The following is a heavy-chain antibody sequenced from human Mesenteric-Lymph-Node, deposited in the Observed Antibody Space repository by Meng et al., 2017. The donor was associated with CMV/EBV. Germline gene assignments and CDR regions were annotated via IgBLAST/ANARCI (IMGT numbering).Heavy chain of an antibody. CDR3: ARESDFWSGFPRGGHFDF. CDR2: ISWNSGSI. D-gene: IGHD3-3*01. Sequence: GGSLRLSCAASGFTFDDYAMHWVRQAPGKGLEWVSGISWNSGSIGYADSVKGRFTISRDNAKTSLDLQMNSLRAEDSAIYYCARESDFWSGFPRGGHFDFWGQGNVVTVSS. V-gene: IGHV3-9*01. J-gene: IGHJ4*02. CDR1: GFTFDDYA.